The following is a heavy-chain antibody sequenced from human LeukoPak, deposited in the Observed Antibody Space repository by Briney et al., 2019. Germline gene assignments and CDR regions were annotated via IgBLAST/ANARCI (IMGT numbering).Heavy chain of an antibody. V-gene: IGHV4-61*05. CDR3: ARPFYDSNGRYPHDGFHF. CDR2: ISYSGST. J-gene: IGHJ3*01. CDR1: GGSISSSSYY. D-gene: IGHD3-22*01. Sequence: PSETLSLTCTVSGGSISSSSYYWGWIRQPPGKGLEWIGYISYSGSTNYTPSLRSRVTISVDTSKSQFSLNLRSVTAADTAVYYCARPFYDSNGRYPHDGFHFWGPGTVVTVST.